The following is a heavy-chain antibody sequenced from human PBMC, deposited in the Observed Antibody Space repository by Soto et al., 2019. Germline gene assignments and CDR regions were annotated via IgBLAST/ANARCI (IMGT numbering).Heavy chain of an antibody. D-gene: IGHD2-21*02. CDR3: ARAENAVTVIDY. CDR2: INPNSGGT. Sequence: WASVKVSCKASGYTFTGYYMHWVRQAPGQGLEWMGWINPNSGGTNYAQKFQGRVTMTRDTSISTAYMELSRLRSDDTAVYYCARAENAVTVIDYWGQGTLVTVSS. V-gene: IGHV1-2*02. CDR1: GYTFTGYY. J-gene: IGHJ4*02.